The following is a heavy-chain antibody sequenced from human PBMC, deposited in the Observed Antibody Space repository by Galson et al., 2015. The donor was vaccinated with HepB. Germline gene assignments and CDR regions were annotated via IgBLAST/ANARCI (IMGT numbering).Heavy chain of an antibody. J-gene: IGHJ6*02. CDR3: AKDSRYFDIYYYYGMDV. Sequence: SLRLSCAASGFTFSNAWMSWVRQAPGKGLEWVGPIKSKTDGGTTDYAAPVKGRFTISRDDSKNTLYLQMNSLRAEDTAVYYCAKDSRYFDIYYYYGMDVWGQGTTVTVSS. CDR2: IKSKTDGGTT. D-gene: IGHD3-9*01. V-gene: IGHV3-15*01. CDR1: GFTFSNAW.